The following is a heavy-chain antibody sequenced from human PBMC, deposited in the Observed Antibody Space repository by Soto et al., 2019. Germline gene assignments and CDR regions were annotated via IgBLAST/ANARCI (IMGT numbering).Heavy chain of an antibody. V-gene: IGHV3-33*01. CDR2: IWYDGSNK. D-gene: IGHD6-13*01. Sequence: QVQLVESGGGVVQPGRSLRLSCAASGFTFSSYGMHWVRQAPGKGLEWVAVIWYDGSNKYYADSVKGRFTISRDNSKNTLYLQMNSLRAEDTAVYYCARENIAAAGTHGMDVWGQGTTVTVCS. CDR3: ARENIAAAGTHGMDV. CDR1: GFTFSSYG. J-gene: IGHJ6*02.